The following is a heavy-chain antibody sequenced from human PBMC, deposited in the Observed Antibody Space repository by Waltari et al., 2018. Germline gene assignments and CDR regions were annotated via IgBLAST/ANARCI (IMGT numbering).Heavy chain of an antibody. Sequence: QVQLQESGPGLVKPSQTLSLTCTVSGGSISRGGYYWSWIRQHPGKGLEWIGYIYYSGSTYYNPSLKSRVTISVDTSKNQFSLKLSSVTAADTAVYYCARDDYGDYHAFDIWGQWTMVTVSS. J-gene: IGHJ3*02. V-gene: IGHV4-31*03. CDR2: IYYSGST. CDR1: GGSISRGGYY. D-gene: IGHD4-17*01. CDR3: ARDDYGDYHAFDI.